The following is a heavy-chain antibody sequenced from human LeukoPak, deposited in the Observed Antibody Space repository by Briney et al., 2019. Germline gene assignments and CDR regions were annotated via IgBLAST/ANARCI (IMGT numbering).Heavy chain of an antibody. CDR1: GYTFTSYG. V-gene: IGHV1-18*01. D-gene: IGHD6-13*01. J-gene: IGHJ4*02. CDR2: ISGYNGQT. CDR3: ARADSTWSDF. Sequence: GASVKVSCRASGYTFTSYGLNWVRQAPGHGLEWMGWISGYNGQTDLAHHLQGRLTMTTDTSTSTGYMELRSLRSDDTAVYYCARADSTWSDFWGQGTLVTVSA.